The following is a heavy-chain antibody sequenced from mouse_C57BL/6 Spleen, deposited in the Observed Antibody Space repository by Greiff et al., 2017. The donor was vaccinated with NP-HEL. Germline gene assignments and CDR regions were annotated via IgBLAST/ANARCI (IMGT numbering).Heavy chain of an antibody. V-gene: IGHV1-26*01. CDR3: ARGYYGSSYVWYFDV. CDR2: INPNNGGT. J-gene: IGHJ1*03. CDR1: GYTFTDYY. Sequence: VQLQQPGAELVMPGASVKISCKASGYTFTDYYMNWVKQSHGKSLEWIGDINPNNGGTSYNQKFKGKATLTVDKSSSTAYMELRSLTSEDSAVYYCARGYYGSSYVWYFDVWGTGTTVTSPQ. D-gene: IGHD1-1*01.